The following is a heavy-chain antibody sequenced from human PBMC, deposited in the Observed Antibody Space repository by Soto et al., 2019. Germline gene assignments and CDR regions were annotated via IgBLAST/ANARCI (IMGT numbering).Heavy chain of an antibody. Sequence: QVQLQESGPGLVKPSETLSLTCTVSGGSISSYYYSWIRQPAGKGLEWIGRIYTNDNTNYNPSLKSRVTMSVDTSNNLFSLKLSSVTAADTAVYYCARGGYYYDSSGLPWFDPWGQGTLVTVSS. CDR3: ARGGYYYDSSGLPWFDP. D-gene: IGHD3-22*01. J-gene: IGHJ5*02. CDR2: IYTNDNT. CDR1: GGSISSYY. V-gene: IGHV4-4*07.